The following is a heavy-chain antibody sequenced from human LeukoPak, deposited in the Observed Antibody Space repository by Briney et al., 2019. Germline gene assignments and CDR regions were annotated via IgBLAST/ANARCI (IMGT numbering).Heavy chain of an antibody. D-gene: IGHD3-22*01. CDR1: GFTFSDYY. CDR2: ISSSGSTI. J-gene: IGHJ3*02. CDR3: ARDQYYSDSSGYPYDI. Sequence: MPGGSLRLSCAASGFTFSDYYMSWIRQAPGKGLEWVSYISSSGSTIYYADSVKGRFTISRDNAKNSLYLQMNSLRAEDTAVYYCARDQYYSDSSGYPYDIWGQGTMVTVSS. V-gene: IGHV3-11*01.